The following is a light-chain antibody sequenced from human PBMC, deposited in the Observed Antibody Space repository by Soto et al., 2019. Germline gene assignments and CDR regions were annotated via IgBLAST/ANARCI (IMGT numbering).Light chain of an antibody. V-gene: IGKV1-5*03. J-gene: IGKJ4*01. CDR1: QGISGW. CDR2: KAS. Sequence: DIQMTKSPSTPSASVGDRVTITCRASQGISGWLAWYQQKPGKAPNLLIYKASTLESGVPSRFSGSGSGTKFTLTISSLQPDDFANYYCQQSNSYPLNIGGGTKV. CDR3: QQSNSYPLN.